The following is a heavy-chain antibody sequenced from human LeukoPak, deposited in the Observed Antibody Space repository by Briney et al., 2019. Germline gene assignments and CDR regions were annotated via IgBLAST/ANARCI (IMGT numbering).Heavy chain of an antibody. J-gene: IGHJ4*02. CDR2: ISGSGGST. Sequence: QPGGSLRLSCAASGFTFSSYAMSWVRQAPGKGLEWVSAISGSGGSTYYADSVKGRFTISRDNSKNSLYLQMNSLRAEDTGVYYCARDGYEFWSGYYHGAYFDYWGQGTLVTVFS. CDR3: ARDGYEFWSGYYHGAYFDY. D-gene: IGHD3-3*01. V-gene: IGHV3-23*01. CDR1: GFTFSSYA.